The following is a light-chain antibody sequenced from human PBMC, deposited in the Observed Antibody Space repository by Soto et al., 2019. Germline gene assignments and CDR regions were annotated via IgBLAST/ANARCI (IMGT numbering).Light chain of an antibody. CDR1: QSVSTY. Sequence: EIVLTQSPATLSLSPRERATLSCRASQSVSTYLSWYQQKPGQAPRLLIYDASNRATGIPARFSGSGSETDFTLTISSLEPEDFAVYYCQQRSNWPTTFGQGTNVEIK. CDR3: QQRSNWPTT. CDR2: DAS. V-gene: IGKV3-11*01. J-gene: IGKJ1*01.